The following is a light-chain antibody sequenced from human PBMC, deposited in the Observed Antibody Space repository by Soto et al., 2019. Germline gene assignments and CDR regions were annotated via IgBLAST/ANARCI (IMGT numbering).Light chain of an antibody. V-gene: IGKV1-17*01. CDR1: QDIGNA. J-gene: IGKJ2*01. Sequence: DIQMTQSPSSLSASVGDRVTITCRASQDIGNAFGWFQLKPGRAPKRLIYAASTLQSGVPSRFSGLRSGTEFTLTISSLQPEDFATYYCLQHNSYPYTFGQGTKLEIK. CDR3: LQHNSYPYT. CDR2: AAS.